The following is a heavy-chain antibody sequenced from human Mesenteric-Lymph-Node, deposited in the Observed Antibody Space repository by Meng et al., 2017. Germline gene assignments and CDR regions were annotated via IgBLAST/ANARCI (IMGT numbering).Heavy chain of an antibody. V-gene: IGHV3-30*04. D-gene: IGHD6-6*01. J-gene: IGHJ4*02. CDR3: ATTEYSSSSNTDY. CDR2: ISYDGSNK. Sequence: GESLKISCAASGFTFSSYAMHWVRQAPGKGLEWVAVISYDGSNKYYADSVKGRFTISRDNSKNTLYLQMNSLRAEDTAVYYCATTEYSSSSNTDYWGQGTLVTVSS. CDR1: GFTFSSYA.